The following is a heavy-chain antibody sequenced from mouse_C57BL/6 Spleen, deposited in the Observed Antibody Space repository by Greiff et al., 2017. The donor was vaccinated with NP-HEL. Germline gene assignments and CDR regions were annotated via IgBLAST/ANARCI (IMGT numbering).Heavy chain of an antibody. D-gene: IGHD4-1*01. CDR2: INPSTGGT. V-gene: IGHV1-42*01. Sequence: EVQLQESGPELVKPGASVKISCKASGYSFTGYYMNWVKQSPEKSLEWIGEINPSTGGTTYNQKFKAKATLTVDKSSSTAYMQLKSLTPEDSAVYYCARRTGTKAWFAYWGQGTLVTVSA. CDR3: ARRTGTKAWFAY. CDR1: GYSFTGYY. J-gene: IGHJ3*01.